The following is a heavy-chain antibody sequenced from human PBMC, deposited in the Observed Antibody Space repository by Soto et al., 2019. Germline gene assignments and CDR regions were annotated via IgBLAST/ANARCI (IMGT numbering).Heavy chain of an antibody. J-gene: IGHJ5*01. V-gene: IGHV5-10-1*01. CDR1: GYNFTAFW. CDR2: IDPSDSYT. Sequence: SLKISCKASGYNFTAFWIHWVRQMPGKGLEWLGKIDPSDSYTNYSPSFEGHVTISTDNSITTAYLQWSSLRASDTALYFCARVHKNWFDSWDQGTMVTVSS. CDR3: ARVHKNWFDS.